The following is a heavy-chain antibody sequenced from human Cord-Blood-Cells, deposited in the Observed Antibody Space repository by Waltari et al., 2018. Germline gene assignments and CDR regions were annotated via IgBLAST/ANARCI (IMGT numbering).Heavy chain of an antibody. V-gene: IGHV3-30-3*01. J-gene: IGHJ4*02. CDR2: ISYDGSNK. Sequence: QVQLVESGGGVVQPGRSLRLSCAASGFTFRSYAMPWVRQAPGKGLEWVAVISYDGSNKYYADSVKGRFTISRDNSKNTLYLQMNSLRAEDTAVYYCARGGDSSYFDYWGQGTLVTVSS. D-gene: IGHD2-21*02. CDR1: GFTFRSYA. CDR3: ARGGDSSYFDY.